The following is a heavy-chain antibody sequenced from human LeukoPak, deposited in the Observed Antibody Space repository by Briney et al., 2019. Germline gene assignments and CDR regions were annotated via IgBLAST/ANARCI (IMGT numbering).Heavy chain of an antibody. CDR1: GFTFDDYA. J-gene: IGHJ4*02. Sequence: GRSLRLSCAASGFTFDDYAMHWVRQAPGKGLEWVSGISWNSGSIGYADSVKGRFTISRDNAKNSLYLQMNSLRAEDTALYYYAKCDNCDILTGHFDYWGQGTLVTVSS. CDR2: ISWNSGSI. V-gene: IGHV3-9*01. D-gene: IGHD3-9*01. CDR3: AKCDNCDILTGHFDY.